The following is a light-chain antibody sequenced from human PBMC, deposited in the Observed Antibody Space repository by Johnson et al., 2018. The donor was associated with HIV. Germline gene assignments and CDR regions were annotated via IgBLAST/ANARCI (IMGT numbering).Light chain of an antibody. J-gene: IGLJ1*01. CDR2: ENN. CDR1: SSNVGNNY. CDR3: GTWDSSLSAGGYV. V-gene: IGLV1-51*02. Sequence: QSVLTQPPSVSAAPGQKVTISCSGSSSNVGNNYVSWYQCLPGTAPKLLIFENNKRPSGIPDRFSGSKSGTSATLGITGLQTGDEADYYCGTWDSSLSAGGYVFGTGTKVTVL.